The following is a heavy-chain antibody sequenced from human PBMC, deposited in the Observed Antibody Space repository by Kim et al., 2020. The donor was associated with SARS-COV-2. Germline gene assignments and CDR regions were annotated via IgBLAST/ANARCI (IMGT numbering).Heavy chain of an antibody. Sequence: GGSLRLSCAASGFTFSSYWMHWVRQAPGKGLVWVSRINSDGSSTSYVDSVKGRFTISRDNAKNTLYLQMNSLRAEDTAVYYCARGAYYDILTGWGDYWGQGTLVTVSS. CDR3: ARGAYYDILTGWGDY. V-gene: IGHV3-74*01. D-gene: IGHD3-9*01. J-gene: IGHJ4*02. CDR1: GFTFSSYW. CDR2: INSDGSST.